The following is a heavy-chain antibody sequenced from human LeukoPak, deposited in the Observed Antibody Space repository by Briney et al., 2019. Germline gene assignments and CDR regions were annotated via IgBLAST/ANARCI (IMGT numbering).Heavy chain of an antibody. CDR3: ARGGYYDSSGYYQWNWFDP. V-gene: IGHV4-34*01. CDR2: INHSGST. D-gene: IGHD3-22*01. CDR1: GGSFRGYY. J-gene: IGHJ5*02. Sequence: SETLSLTCAVYGGSFRGYYWSWIPHPPGKGLEWMGEINHSGSTNYNPSLKSRVTISVDTSKNQFSLKLSSVTAADTAVYYCARGGYYDSSGYYQWNWFDPWGQGTLVTVSS.